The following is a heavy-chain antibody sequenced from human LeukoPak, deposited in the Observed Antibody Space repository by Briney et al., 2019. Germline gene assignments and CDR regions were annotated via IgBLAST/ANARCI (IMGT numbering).Heavy chain of an antibody. Sequence: GGSLRLSCLASGFTFSNSAHNWVRQAPGKGLEWVSTISNGGGSTVHADSVRGRFTISRDNLRNTLYLQMTSLRVEDTAVYYCVKSAGKDGYRDLFDLWGQGTLVTVSS. V-gene: IGHV3-23*01. CDR3: VKSAGKDGYRDLFDL. CDR2: ISNGGGST. D-gene: IGHD5-24*01. J-gene: IGHJ3*01. CDR1: GFTFSNSA.